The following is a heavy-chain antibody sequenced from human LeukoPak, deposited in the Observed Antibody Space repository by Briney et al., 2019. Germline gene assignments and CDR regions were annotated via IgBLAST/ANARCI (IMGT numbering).Heavy chain of an antibody. V-gene: IGHV5-51*01. D-gene: IGHD5-18*01. J-gene: IGHJ4*02. CDR2: IYPGDSDT. Sequence: KIGESLKISCKGSGYSFTSYWIGWVRQMPGKGLEWMGIIYPGDSDTGYSPSFQGQVTISADKSISTAYLQWSSLKASDTAMYYCARGRGYSYGYGYYFDYWGQGTLVTVSS. CDR1: GYSFTSYW. CDR3: ARGRGYSYGYGYYFDY.